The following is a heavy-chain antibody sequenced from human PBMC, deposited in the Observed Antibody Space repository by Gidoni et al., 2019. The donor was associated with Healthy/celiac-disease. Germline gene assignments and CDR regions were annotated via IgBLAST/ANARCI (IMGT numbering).Heavy chain of an antibody. CDR3: AKSYPDDFWSGYSVRRYYYYGMDV. CDR1: GFTFDDYA. V-gene: IGHV3-43*02. Sequence: EVQLVESGGGVVQPGGSLRLSCAASGFTFDDYAMHWVRQAPGKGLEWVSLISGDGGSTYYADSVKGRFTISRDNSKNSLYLQMNSLRTEDTALYYCAKSYPDDFWSGYSVRRYYYYGMDVWGQGTTVTVSS. J-gene: IGHJ6*02. CDR2: ISGDGGST. D-gene: IGHD3-3*01.